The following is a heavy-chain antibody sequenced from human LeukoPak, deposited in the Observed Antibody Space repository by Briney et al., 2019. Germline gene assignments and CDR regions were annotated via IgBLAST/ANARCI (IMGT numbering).Heavy chain of an antibody. V-gene: IGHV3-21*01. CDR2: ISSSSSYI. J-gene: IGHJ6*03. D-gene: IGHD2-21*02. CDR1: GFTFSSYS. Sequence: PGGSLRLSCAASGFTFSSYSMNWVRQAPGKGLEWVSSISSSSSYIYYADSVKGRFTISRDNAKNSLYLQMNSLRAEDTAVYYCARVICGGDCPYMDVWGKGTTVTVSS. CDR3: ARVICGGDCPYMDV.